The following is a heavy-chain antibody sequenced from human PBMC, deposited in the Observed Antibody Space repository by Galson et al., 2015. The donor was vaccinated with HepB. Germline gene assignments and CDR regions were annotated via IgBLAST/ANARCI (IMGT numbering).Heavy chain of an antibody. Sequence: SLRLSCAASGFTFSSYAMHWVRQAPGKGLEWVAVISYDGSNKYYADSVKGRFTISRDNSKNTLYLQMNSLRAEDTAVYYCARERDDSSPYDAFDIWGQGTMVTVSS. V-gene: IGHV3-30-3*01. CDR1: GFTFSSYA. CDR3: ARERDDSSPYDAFDI. D-gene: IGHD3-22*01. J-gene: IGHJ3*02. CDR2: ISYDGSNK.